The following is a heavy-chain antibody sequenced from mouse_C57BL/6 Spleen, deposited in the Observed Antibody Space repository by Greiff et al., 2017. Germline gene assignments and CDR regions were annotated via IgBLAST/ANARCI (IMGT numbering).Heavy chain of an antibody. D-gene: IGHD2-4*01. V-gene: IGHV1-50*01. CDR3: ARSRDYDEGVYFDY. CDR1: GYTFTSYW. CDR2: IDPSASYT. Sequence: QVQLQQPGAELVKPGASVKLSCKASGYTFTSYWMQWVKQRPGQGLEWIGEIDPSASYTNYNQKFKGKATLTVDTSSSTAYMQLSSLTSEDSAVYYCARSRDYDEGVYFDYWGQGTTLTVSS. J-gene: IGHJ2*01.